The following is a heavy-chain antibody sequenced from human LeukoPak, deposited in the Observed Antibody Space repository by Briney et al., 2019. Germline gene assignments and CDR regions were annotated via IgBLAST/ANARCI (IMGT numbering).Heavy chain of an antibody. CDR1: GFTFSSYA. J-gene: IGHJ6*03. V-gene: IGHV3-23*01. CDR2: IIGSGGST. D-gene: IGHD5-18*01. Sequence: GGSLRLSCTASGFTFSSYAMSWVRQAPGKGLEWVSGIIGSGGSTYYADSVKGRFTISRDNSKNTLYLQMNSLRAEDTAVYYCAKERGTAMVRSYYMDVWGKGTTVTVSS. CDR3: AKERGTAMVRSYYMDV.